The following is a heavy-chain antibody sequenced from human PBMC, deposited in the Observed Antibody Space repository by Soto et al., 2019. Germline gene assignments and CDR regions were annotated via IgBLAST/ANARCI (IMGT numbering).Heavy chain of an antibody. V-gene: IGHV3-74*01. J-gene: IGHJ4*02. CDR1: GFTFSSYW. Sequence: GGSLRLSCAASGFTFSSYWMHWVRQAPGKGLVWVSRMNGDGSSTSYADSVKGRFTISRDNAKNTLYLQMNSLRAEDTAVYYCARTYYYDSSLDYWGQGTLVTVSS. CDR2: MNGDGSST. CDR3: ARTYYYDSSLDY. D-gene: IGHD3-22*01.